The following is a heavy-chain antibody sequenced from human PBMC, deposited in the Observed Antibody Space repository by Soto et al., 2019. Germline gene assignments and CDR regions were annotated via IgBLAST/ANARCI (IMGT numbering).Heavy chain of an antibody. D-gene: IGHD1-1*01. CDR2: IYYSGST. CDR3: ARAPPEGRTYYFDY. CDR1: GGSISSYY. J-gene: IGHJ4*02. V-gene: IGHV4-59*01. Sequence: QVQLQESGPGLVKPSETLSLTCTVSGGSISSYYWSWIRQPPGKGLEWIGYIYYSGSTNYNPSLKSRVTIAVDTSKNQFSLKLSSVTAADTAAYYCARAPPEGRTYYFDYWGQGTLVTVSS.